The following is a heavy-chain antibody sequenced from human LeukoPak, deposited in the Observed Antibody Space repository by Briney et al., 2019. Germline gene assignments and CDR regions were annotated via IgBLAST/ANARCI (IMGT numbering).Heavy chain of an antibody. CDR3: AKENGDYSYYYGMDV. D-gene: IGHD4-17*01. V-gene: IGHV3-30*18. Sequence: GGSLRLSCAASGFTVSSNYMSWVRQAPGKGLEWVAVISYDGSNKYYADSVKGRFTISRDNSKNTLYLQMNSLRAEDTAVYYCAKENGDYSYYYGMDVWGQGTTVTVSS. J-gene: IGHJ6*02. CDR2: ISYDGSNK. CDR1: GFTVSSNY.